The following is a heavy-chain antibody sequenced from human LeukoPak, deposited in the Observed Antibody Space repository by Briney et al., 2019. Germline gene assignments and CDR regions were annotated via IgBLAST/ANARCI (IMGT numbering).Heavy chain of an antibody. CDR1: GGSISSTSYY. D-gene: IGHD3-22*01. CDR3: ARRGPMRQPNWFDP. J-gene: IGHJ5*02. V-gene: IGHV4-39*01. Sequence: PSETMSLTCTVSGGSISSTSYYWGWIRQPPGKGLEWIGSIHYSGSTYYNPSLKSRVTISVDTSRNQFSLKLSSVTAADTAVYYCARRGPMRQPNWFDPWGQGTLVTVSS. CDR2: IHYSGST.